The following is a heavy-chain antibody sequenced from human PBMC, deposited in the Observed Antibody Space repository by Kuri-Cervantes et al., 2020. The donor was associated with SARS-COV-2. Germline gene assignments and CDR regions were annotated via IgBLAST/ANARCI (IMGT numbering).Heavy chain of an antibody. D-gene: IGHD3/OR15-3a*01. V-gene: IGHV3-23*01. J-gene: IGHJ4*02. Sequence: GGSLRLSCAASGFTFSTYNMNWVRQAPGKGLEWVSGIHKSGGTKYYADSVKGRFTISRDNSRNTLYLQMDYLRADDTAVYYCAKHEVRTYDYWGQGTLVTVSS. CDR2: IHKSGGTK. CDR1: GFTFSTYN. CDR3: AKHEVRTYDY.